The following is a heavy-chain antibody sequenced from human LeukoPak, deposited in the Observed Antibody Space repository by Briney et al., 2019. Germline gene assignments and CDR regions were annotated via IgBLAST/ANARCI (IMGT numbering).Heavy chain of an antibody. CDR2: IYSGGST. J-gene: IGHJ6*02. V-gene: IGHV3-53*01. Sequence: GGSLRLSCAASGFTVSTNYMNWVRQAPGKGLEWVSVIYSGGSTYYADSVKGRFTISRDNSKNTLYLQMDSLRAEDTAVYYYARDTVTTFRFRDYYYYGMDVWGQGTTVTVSS. CDR3: ARDTVTTFRFRDYYYYGMDV. CDR1: GFTVSTNY. D-gene: IGHD4-17*01.